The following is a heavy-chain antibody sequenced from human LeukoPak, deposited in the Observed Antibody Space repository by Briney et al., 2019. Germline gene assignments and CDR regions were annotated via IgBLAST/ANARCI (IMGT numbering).Heavy chain of an antibody. CDR2: ISGSGGST. CDR3: AKGLRFLVDQPGY. D-gene: IGHD3-3*01. CDR1: GFTFSSCA. V-gene: IGHV3-23*01. J-gene: IGHJ4*02. Sequence: GGSLRLSCAASGFTFSSCAMNWVRQAPGKGLEWVSAISGSGGSTYYADPVKGRFTISRDNSKNTLYLQMNSLKVEDTAVYYCAKGLRFLVDQPGYWGQGTLVTVSS.